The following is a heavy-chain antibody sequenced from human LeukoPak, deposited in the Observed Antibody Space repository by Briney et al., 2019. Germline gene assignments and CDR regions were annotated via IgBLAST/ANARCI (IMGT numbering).Heavy chain of an antibody. J-gene: IGHJ3*02. V-gene: IGHV5-51*01. D-gene: IGHD3-22*01. CDR1: GYSFTSYW. CDR3: ARIGKKLHLRIVVVINDAFDI. Sequence: GESLKISCKGSGYSFTSYWIGWVRQMPGKGLEWMGIIYPGDSDTRYSPSFQGQVTISADKSISTAYLQWSSLKASDTAMYYCARIGKKLHLRIVVVINDAFDIWGQGTMVTVSS. CDR2: IYPGDSDT.